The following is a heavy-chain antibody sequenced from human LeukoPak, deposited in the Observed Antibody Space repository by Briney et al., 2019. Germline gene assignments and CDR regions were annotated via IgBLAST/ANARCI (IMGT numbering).Heavy chain of an antibody. Sequence: GGSLRLSCAASGFTVSNNYMSWVRQAPGKGLEWVSAISGSGGSTYYADSVKGRFTISRDNSKNTLYLQMNSLRAEDTAVYYCAVRLTGYFYSNYYYGMDVWGQGTTVTVSS. CDR3: AVRLTGYFYSNYYYGMDV. V-gene: IGHV3-23*01. D-gene: IGHD3-9*01. CDR1: GFTVSNNY. J-gene: IGHJ6*02. CDR2: ISGSGGST.